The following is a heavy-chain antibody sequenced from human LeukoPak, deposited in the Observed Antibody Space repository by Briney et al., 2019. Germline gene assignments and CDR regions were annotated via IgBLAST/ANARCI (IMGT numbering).Heavy chain of an antibody. D-gene: IGHD6-13*01. CDR1: GGSISSSSYY. J-gene: IGHJ4*02. CDR3: ARFWYGFDY. V-gene: IGHV4-39*01. CDR2: IYYSGST. Sequence: PETLSLTCTVSGGSISSSSYYWGWIRQPPGKGLEWIGSIYYSGSTYYNPSLKSRVTISVDTSKNQFSLKLSSVTAADTAVYYCARFWYGFDYWGQGTLVTVSS.